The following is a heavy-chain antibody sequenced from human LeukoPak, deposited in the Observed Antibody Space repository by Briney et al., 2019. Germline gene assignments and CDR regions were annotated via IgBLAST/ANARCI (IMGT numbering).Heavy chain of an antibody. J-gene: IGHJ3*02. V-gene: IGHV1-18*01. CDR3: ARVGYCSSTSCYPPADAFDI. D-gene: IGHD2-2*01. CDR2: ISAYNGNT. Sequence: GASVKVSCKASGYTFTSYGISWVRQAPGQGLEWMGWISAYNGNTNYAQKLQGRVTMTTDTSTSTAYMELRSLRSDGTAVYYCARVGYCSSTSCYPPADAFDIWGQGTMVTVSS. CDR1: GYTFTSYG.